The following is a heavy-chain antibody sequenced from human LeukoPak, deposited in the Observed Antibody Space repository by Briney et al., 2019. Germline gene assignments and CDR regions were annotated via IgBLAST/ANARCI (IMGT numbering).Heavy chain of an antibody. J-gene: IGHJ4*02. CDR1: GYTITRYG. Sequence: GASVKVSCKASGYTITRYGISWVRQAPGQGLEWMGWISAYNGNTKYAQKIQGRVTITRDTSATTGYMELSSLRSDDTAVYYCGKGEAVAGPSVTEPLDFDYWGQGTLVTVSS. CDR3: GKGEAVAGPSVTEPLDFDY. V-gene: IGHV1-18*01. CDR2: ISAYNGNT. D-gene: IGHD6-19*01.